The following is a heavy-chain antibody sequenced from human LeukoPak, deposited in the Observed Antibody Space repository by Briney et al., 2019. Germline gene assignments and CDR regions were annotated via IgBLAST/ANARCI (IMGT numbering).Heavy chain of an antibody. CDR2: ITSSDAT. J-gene: IGHJ4*02. D-gene: IGHD3-10*01. Sequence: GGSLRLSCAAPGLTFSGPSMDTVRQASGKGLEWFGRITSSDATAYAASVKGRFTMSRDVSKNTAYLQMNSLKTEDTAVYYCAPGSYNYYVSWGQGTLVTVSS. CDR3: APGSYNYYVS. V-gene: IGHV3-73*01. CDR1: GLTFSGPS.